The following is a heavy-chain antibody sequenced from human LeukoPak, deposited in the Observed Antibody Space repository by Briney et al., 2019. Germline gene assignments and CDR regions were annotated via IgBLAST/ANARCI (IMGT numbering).Heavy chain of an antibody. D-gene: IGHD4-17*01. CDR2: FYPGDSDT. Sequence: GESLKISCKGSGYSFTSYWIGWVRQMPGKGLEWMGSFYPGDSDTRYSPSFQGQVTISVDKSINTAYLQWSSLKASDTAIYYCARRGDYEFDYWGQGTLVTVSS. CDR1: GYSFTSYW. J-gene: IGHJ4*02. CDR3: ARRGDYEFDY. V-gene: IGHV5-51*01.